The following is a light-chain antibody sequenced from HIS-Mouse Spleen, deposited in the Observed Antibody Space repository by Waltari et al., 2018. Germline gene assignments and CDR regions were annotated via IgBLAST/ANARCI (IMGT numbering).Light chain of an antibody. V-gene: IGLV3-10*01. CDR1: ALPKKY. J-gene: IGLJ2*01. CDR3: YSTDSSGNHRV. CDR2: EDS. Sequence: SYELTQPPSVSVSPGQTARITCSGDALPKKYAYWYQQKSGKAPVLVIYEDSKRPSGIPERISGSSSGKSATLTISGAQVEDEADYYCYSTDSSGNHRVFGGGTKLTVL.